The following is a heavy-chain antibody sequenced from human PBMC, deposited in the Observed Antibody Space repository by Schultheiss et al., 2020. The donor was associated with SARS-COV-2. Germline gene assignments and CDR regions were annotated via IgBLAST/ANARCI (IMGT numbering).Heavy chain of an antibody. CDR3: ARGHLHVGPRWSEDVFDI. Sequence: GESLKISCAASGFTFDDYAMHWVRQAPGKGLEWVSGITGSGGSTYYADSVKGRFTISRDNSKNTLYLQMNSLRAEDTAVYYCARGHLHVGPRWSEDVFDIWGQGTMVTVSS. CDR1: GFTFDDYA. CDR2: ITGSGGST. J-gene: IGHJ3*02. D-gene: IGHD4-23*01. V-gene: IGHV3-23*01.